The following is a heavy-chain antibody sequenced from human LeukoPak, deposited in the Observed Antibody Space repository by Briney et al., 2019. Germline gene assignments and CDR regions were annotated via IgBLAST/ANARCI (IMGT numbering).Heavy chain of an antibody. Sequence: PGGSLRLSCAASGFTFSNYGMSWVRQAPGKGLEWVSGISERGDSTFYADPVKGRFTISRDNSKNRLYLQMNSLRAEDTAVYYCAKGFYDNSASGVFDIWGQGTMVTVSS. CDR3: AKGFYDNSASGVFDI. CDR2: ISERGDST. V-gene: IGHV3-23*01. J-gene: IGHJ3*02. D-gene: IGHD3-22*01. CDR1: GFTFSNYG.